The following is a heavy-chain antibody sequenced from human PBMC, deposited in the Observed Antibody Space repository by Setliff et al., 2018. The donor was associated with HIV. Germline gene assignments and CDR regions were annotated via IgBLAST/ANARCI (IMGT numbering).Heavy chain of an antibody. D-gene: IGHD1-26*01. CDR3: ARLYSGSYWGDDAFDI. V-gene: IGHV4-39*01. CDR2: VYHSGNS. J-gene: IGHJ3*02. CDR1: GGSIRSSTYC. Sequence: SETLSLTCTVSGGSIRSSTYCWGWIRQAPGRGLEWIGSVYHSGNSYYRPSLKSRVTMSVDTSKNQFSLKLSSVTVADTAMFYCARLYSGSYWGDDAFDIWGQGTMVTVSS.